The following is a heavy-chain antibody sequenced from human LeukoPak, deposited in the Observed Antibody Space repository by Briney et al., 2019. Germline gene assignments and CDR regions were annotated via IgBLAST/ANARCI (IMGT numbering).Heavy chain of an antibody. J-gene: IGHJ6*02. Sequence: GGSLRLSCAASGFTFTSYATHWVRQAPGKGLEWMAVISNDGNNRYYADSVKGRFTISRDNSKNTLFLQMDSLRAEDTAVYYCARGADYGDYRALNYGMDVWGQGTTVTVSS. CDR2: ISNDGNNR. CDR1: GFTFTSYA. D-gene: IGHD4-17*01. CDR3: ARGADYGDYRALNYGMDV. V-gene: IGHV3-30-3*01.